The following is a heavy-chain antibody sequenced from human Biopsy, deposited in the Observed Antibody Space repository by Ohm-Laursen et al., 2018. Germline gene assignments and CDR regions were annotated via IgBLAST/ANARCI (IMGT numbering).Heavy chain of an antibody. J-gene: IGHJ4*02. CDR2: MNPNSGNT. D-gene: IGHD3-10*01. CDR3: ARGRNPVWFGEDHDY. CDR1: GYTFTSYE. Sequence: SVKVSCNASGYTFTSYEINWVRQATGQGLEWMGWMNPNSGNTGYAQKFQGRVTMTRNTSISTAYMEVSSLRSEDTAVYYCARGRNPVWFGEDHDYWGQGTPVTVSS. V-gene: IGHV1-8*01.